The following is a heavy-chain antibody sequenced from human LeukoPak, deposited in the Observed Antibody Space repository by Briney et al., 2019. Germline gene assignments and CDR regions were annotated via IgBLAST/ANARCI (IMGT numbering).Heavy chain of an antibody. CDR2: IDYSGST. CDR3: ARHQGDFITTPLDY. V-gene: IGHV4-39*01. D-gene: IGHD2-15*01. CDR1: GGSISSSSYY. Sequence: SETLSLTCTVSGGSISSSSYYWGWIRQPPGKWLEWIGSIDYSGSTYYNPPLKSRVTISVDTSKNQFSLRLSSVTAADTAVYSCARHQGDFITTPLDYRGQGTLVTVSS. J-gene: IGHJ4*02.